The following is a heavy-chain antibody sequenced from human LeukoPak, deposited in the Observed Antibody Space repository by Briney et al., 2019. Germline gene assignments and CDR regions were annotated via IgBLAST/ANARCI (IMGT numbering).Heavy chain of an antibody. D-gene: IGHD3-10*01. Sequence: GESLRISCKGSGYSFRNYWITWVRQKPGRGLEWLGKIDPSDSYTDYSPSFQGDVTISVDKSISTAYLQWSSLKASDTAMYYCARPAISYYGAGTRPYGMDVWGQGTTVTVSS. J-gene: IGHJ6*02. CDR2: IDPSDSYT. CDR3: ARPAISYYGAGTRPYGMDV. V-gene: IGHV5-10-1*01. CDR1: GYSFRNYW.